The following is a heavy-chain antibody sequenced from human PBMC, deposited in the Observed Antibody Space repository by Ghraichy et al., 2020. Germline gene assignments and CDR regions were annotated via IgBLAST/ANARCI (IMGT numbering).Heavy chain of an antibody. CDR3: ARDRDGYNWRAFGL. CDR2: ISYDGSNK. D-gene: IGHD5-24*01. J-gene: IGHJ3*01. CDR1: GFTFSSYA. V-gene: IGHV3-30*04. Sequence: GGSLRLSCAASGFTFSSYAMHWVRQAPGKGLEWVAIISYDGSNKYYADSVKGRFTISRDNSKNTLYLQMNSLRAEDTAVYYCARDRDGYNWRAFGLRGQGTMVTFSS.